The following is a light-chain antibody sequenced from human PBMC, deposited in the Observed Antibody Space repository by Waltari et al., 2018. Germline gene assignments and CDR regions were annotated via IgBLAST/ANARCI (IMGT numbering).Light chain of an antibody. CDR2: EVS. CDR1: SSDVGSYNL. CDR3: CSYAGSSTSV. V-gene: IGLV2-23*02. J-gene: IGLJ1*01. Sequence: QSALTQSASVSGSPGQSITISCTGTSSDVGSYNLVPWYQQHPGKAPKLRIYEVSKRPSGVSNRFSGSKSGNTASLTISGLQAEDEADYYCCSYAGSSTSVFGTGTKVTVL.